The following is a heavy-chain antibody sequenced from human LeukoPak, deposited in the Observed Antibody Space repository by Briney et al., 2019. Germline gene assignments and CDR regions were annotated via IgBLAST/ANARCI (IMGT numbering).Heavy chain of an antibody. CDR3: AKRGSGLYFDY. CDR1: QFTFSNYD. D-gene: IGHD5-12*01. J-gene: IGHJ4*02. Sequence: GGSLRLSCAASQFTFSNYDMSWVRQAPGRGLEWVSVINSGGSSTSYADSVKGRFTISRDNSENTVYLQMNSLRAEDTAVYYRAKRGSGLYFDYWGQGTLVTVSP. V-gene: IGHV3-23*03. CDR2: INSGGSST.